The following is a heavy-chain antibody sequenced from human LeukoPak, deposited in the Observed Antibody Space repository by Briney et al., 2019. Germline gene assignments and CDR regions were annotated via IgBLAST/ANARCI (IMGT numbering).Heavy chain of an antibody. D-gene: IGHD2-2*01. CDR3: ARERYCSSTSCYVTRDAFDI. CDR1: GGSISSYY. J-gene: IGHJ3*02. CDR2: IYTSGST. Sequence: SETLSLTCTVSGGSISSYYWSWIRQPAGKGLEWIGRIYTSGSTNYNPSLKSRVTMSVDTSKKQFSLKLSSVTAADTAVYYCARERYCSSTSCYVTRDAFDIWGQGTMVTVSS. V-gene: IGHV4-4*07.